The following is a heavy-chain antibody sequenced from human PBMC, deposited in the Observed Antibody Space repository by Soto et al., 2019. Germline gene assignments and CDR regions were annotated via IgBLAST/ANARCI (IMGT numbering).Heavy chain of an antibody. D-gene: IGHD3-10*01. CDR3: ATVLWFGELSGAMDA. Sequence: ASVKVSCKASGYTFTSYGISWVRQAPGQGLEWMGWISAYNGNTNYAQKLQGRVTMTTDTSTSTAYMEPRSLRSDDTDVYYCATVLWFGELSGAMDAWGQGTTVNV. CDR2: ISAYNGNT. V-gene: IGHV1-18*01. J-gene: IGHJ6*02. CDR1: GYTFTSYG.